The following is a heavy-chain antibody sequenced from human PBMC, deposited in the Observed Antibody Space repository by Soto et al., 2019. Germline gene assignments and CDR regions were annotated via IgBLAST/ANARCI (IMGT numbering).Heavy chain of an antibody. CDR3: ARDYDFWSGYSDY. J-gene: IGHJ4*02. CDR1: GYTFTSYG. D-gene: IGHD3-3*01. V-gene: IGHV1-18*01. CDR2: ISAYNGNT. Sequence: ASVKVCCKDSGYTFTSYGSRWVRQAPGQGLEWMGWISAYNGNTNYAQKLQGRVTMTTDTSTSTAYMELRSLRSDDTAVYYCARDYDFWSGYSDYWGQGTLVTVSS.